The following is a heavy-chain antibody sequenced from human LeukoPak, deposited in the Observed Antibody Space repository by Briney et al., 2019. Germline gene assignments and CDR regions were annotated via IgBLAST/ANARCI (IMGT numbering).Heavy chain of an antibody. CDR2: IYYSGST. CDR3: ARSWAGMYYPFYYFDY. V-gene: IGHV4-59*01. CDR1: GGSISSYY. J-gene: IGHJ4*02. D-gene: IGHD1-26*01. Sequence: SETLSLTCTVSGGSISSYYWSWIRQPPGKGLEWIGYIYYSGSTNYNPSLKSRVTISVDTSKNQFSLKLSSVTAADTAVYYCARSWAGMYYPFYYFDYWGQGTLVSVSS.